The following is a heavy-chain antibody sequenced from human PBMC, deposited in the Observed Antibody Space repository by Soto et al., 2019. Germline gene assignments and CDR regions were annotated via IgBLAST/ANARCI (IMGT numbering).Heavy chain of an antibody. CDR1: GGSISSYY. D-gene: IGHD5-18*01. V-gene: IGHV4-59*08. J-gene: IGHJ2*01. CDR2: IYYSGST. Sequence: QVQLQESGPGLVKPSETLSLTCTVSGGSISSYYWSWIRQPPGKGLEWIGFIYYSGSTNYNPSLKSRVXXSXDXXKAQFSRKLSSMTAADTAVYYCVRTRLDTAWYFDLWGRGTLVTVSS. CDR3: VRTRLDTAWYFDL.